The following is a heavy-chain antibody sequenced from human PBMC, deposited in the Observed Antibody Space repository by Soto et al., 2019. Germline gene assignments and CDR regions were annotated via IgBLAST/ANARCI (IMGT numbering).Heavy chain of an antibody. Sequence: QVQLQESGPGLVKPSGTLSLTCAVSGGSISSSNWWSWVRQPPGKGLEWIGEIYHSGSTNYNPSLKSRGTISVDKSKTQFSLTLSSVTAADTAVYYCARDPQLRRQQLYYFDYWGQGTLVTVSS. CDR2: IYHSGST. D-gene: IGHD6-13*01. CDR3: ARDPQLRRQQLYYFDY. CDR1: GGSISSSNW. V-gene: IGHV4-4*02. J-gene: IGHJ4*02.